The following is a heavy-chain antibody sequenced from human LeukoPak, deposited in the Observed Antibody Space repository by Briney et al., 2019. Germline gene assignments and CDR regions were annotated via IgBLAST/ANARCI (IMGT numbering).Heavy chain of an antibody. CDR3: ARHEAYYGSGSSPPRYYYGMDV. V-gene: IGHV5-51*01. Sequence: GESLKISCKGSGYSFTSYWIAWVRQMPGKGLEWMGMIYPGDSDTRYSPSFQGQVTISADKSISTAYLQWSSLKASDTAMYYCARHEAYYGSGSSPPRYYYGMDVWGQGTTVTVSS. CDR1: GYSFTSYW. D-gene: IGHD3-10*01. CDR2: IYPGDSDT. J-gene: IGHJ6*02.